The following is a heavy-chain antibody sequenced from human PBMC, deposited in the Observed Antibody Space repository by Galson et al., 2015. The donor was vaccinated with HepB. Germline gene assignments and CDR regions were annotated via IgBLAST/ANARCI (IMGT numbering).Heavy chain of an antibody. J-gene: IGHJ5*02. CDR1: GFTFSSYS. Sequence: LRLSCAASGFTFSSYSMNWVRQAPGEGLEWVSSISSSSSYIYYADSVKGRFTISRDNAKNSLYLQMNSLRAEDTAVYYCARTGVVVPAAIPDWFDPWGQGTLVTVSS. V-gene: IGHV3-21*01. CDR2: ISSSSSYI. D-gene: IGHD2-2*02. CDR3: ARTGVVVPAAIPDWFDP.